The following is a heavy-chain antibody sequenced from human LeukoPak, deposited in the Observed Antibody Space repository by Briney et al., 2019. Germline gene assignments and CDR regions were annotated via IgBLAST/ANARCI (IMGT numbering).Heavy chain of an antibody. CDR3: ARTGYSSTYRFTGDY. CDR2: INPNSGGT. D-gene: IGHD6-13*01. CDR1: GYTFTGYY. Sequence: ASVKVSCKASGYTFTGYYMYWVRQAPGQGLELMGLINPNSGGTNYAQKFQGRVTMTRDTSISTAYMELSRLRSDDTAVYYCARTGYSSTYRFTGDYWGQGTLVTVSS. V-gene: IGHV1-2*02. J-gene: IGHJ4*02.